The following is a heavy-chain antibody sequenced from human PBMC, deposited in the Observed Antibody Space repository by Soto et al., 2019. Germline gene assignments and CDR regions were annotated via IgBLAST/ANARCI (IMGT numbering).Heavy chain of an antibody. J-gene: IGHJ5*02. CDR1: GFSFTDAW. D-gene: IGHD1-26*01. V-gene: IGHV3-15*01. Sequence: EVQLVELGGGLVEPGGSLRLSCAASGFSFTDAWMGWVRQAPGKGLEWVGRIKSRTHGGTADFPAPVKGRVSISRDDSKSLLYLQMSSLQTEDTAVYHCTSDVGHMSLPLFSSWGQGTLVTVSS. CDR2: IKSRTHGGTA. CDR3: TSDVGHMSLPLFSS.